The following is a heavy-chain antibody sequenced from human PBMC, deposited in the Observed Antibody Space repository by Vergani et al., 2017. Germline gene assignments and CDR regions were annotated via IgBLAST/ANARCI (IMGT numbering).Heavy chain of an antibody. CDR3: AKMCNWDDSYFYCMDV. Sequence: EVQLVETGGGLIQPGGSLRLSCVVSGFSVSNNYMSWVRHRPGQGLEWVSFIFTGGTTYYEDSVKGRFTIYRDNSKNTVYIQLNSLTTEDTAGYYCAKMCNWDDSYFYCMDVWGKGTTVTVSS. J-gene: IGHJ6*03. CDR2: IFTGGTT. V-gene: IGHV3-53*02. D-gene: IGHD1-1*01. CDR1: GFSVSNNY.